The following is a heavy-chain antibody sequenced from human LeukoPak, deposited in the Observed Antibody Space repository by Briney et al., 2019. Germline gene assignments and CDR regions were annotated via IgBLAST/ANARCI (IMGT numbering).Heavy chain of an antibody. CDR1: GGSISSYY. J-gene: IGHJ4*02. CDR3: ARTLYDFWSGYQRPWFDY. Sequence: SETLSLTCTVSGGSISSYYWSWIRQPPGKGLEWIGYIYYSGSTYYNPSLKSRVTISVDTSKNQFSLKLSSVTAADTAVYYCARTLYDFWSGYQRPWFDYWGQGTLVAVSS. V-gene: IGHV4-59*06. D-gene: IGHD3-3*01. CDR2: IYYSGST.